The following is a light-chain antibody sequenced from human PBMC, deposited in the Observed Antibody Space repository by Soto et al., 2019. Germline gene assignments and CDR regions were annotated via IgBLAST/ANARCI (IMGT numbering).Light chain of an antibody. CDR2: GVS. J-gene: IGKJ1*01. CDR3: QHSGDSSWT. CDR1: QSVSSTL. V-gene: IGKV3-20*01. Sequence: EIVLTQSPVALSLSPGERATLSCRASQSVSSTLLTWYQQKTGQAPRLLIYGVSSMDTGIPDRFSGSGSGTDFTLAISRLEPEDMTVYFFQHSGDSSWTFGQRTRVEIK.